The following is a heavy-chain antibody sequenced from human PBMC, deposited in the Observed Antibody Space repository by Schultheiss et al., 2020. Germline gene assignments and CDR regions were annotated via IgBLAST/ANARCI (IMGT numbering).Heavy chain of an antibody. V-gene: IGHV4-4*07. CDR3: ARRLTAADHYGMDV. CDR1: GGSISSYY. Sequence: SETLSLTCTVSGGSISSYYWSWIRQPAGKGLEWIGRIYTSGSTNYNPSLKSRVTISVDTSKNQFSLKLSSVTAADTALYFCARRLTAADHYGMDVWGQGTTVTVSS. CDR2: IYTSGST. D-gene: IGHD6-13*01. J-gene: IGHJ6*02.